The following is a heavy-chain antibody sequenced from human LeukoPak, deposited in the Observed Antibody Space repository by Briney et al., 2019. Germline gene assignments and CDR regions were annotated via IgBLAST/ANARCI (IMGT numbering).Heavy chain of an antibody. CDR3: ARGGVGATTSRFDY. D-gene: IGHD1-26*01. V-gene: IGHV3-21*01. J-gene: IGHJ4*02. CDR2: ISSSSSYI. Sequence: SISSSSSYIYYADSVKGRFTISRDNAKNSLYLQMNSLRAEDTAVYYCARGGVGATTSRFDYWGQGTLVTVSS.